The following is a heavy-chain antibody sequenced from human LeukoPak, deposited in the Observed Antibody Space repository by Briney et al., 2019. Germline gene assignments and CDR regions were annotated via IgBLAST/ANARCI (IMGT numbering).Heavy chain of an antibody. CDR1: GFTFSTYS. J-gene: IGHJ4*02. D-gene: IGHD2-15*01. CDR3: ARDPQYCSGGSCYSFDY. V-gene: IGHV3-21*01. CDR2: IISSSSYI. Sequence: PGGSLRLSCAASGFTFSTYSMNWVRQAPGKGLEWVSSIISSSSYIYYADSVKGRFTISRDNAKNSLYLQMNSLRAEDTAVYYCARDPQYCSGGSCYSFDYWGQGTLVTVSS.